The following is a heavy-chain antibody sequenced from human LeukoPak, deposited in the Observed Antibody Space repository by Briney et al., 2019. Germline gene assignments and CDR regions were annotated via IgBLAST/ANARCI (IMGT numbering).Heavy chain of an antibody. CDR3: ARLFGYDSSGYPFDY. Sequence: SETLSLTCTVPGGSISSYFWSWIRQPPGKGLEWIGYMHYSGSTNYNPSLKSRVTISVDTSKNQFSLKLSSVTAADTAFYYCARLFGYDSSGYPFDYWGQGTLVTVSS. V-gene: IGHV4-59*01. D-gene: IGHD3-22*01. CDR2: MHYSGST. J-gene: IGHJ4*02. CDR1: GGSISSYF.